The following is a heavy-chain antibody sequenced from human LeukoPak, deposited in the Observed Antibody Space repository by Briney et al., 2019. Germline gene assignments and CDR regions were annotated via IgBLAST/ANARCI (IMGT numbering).Heavy chain of an antibody. CDR3: ARDHGSGYNHYCGMDV. V-gene: IGHV3-21*01. CDR2: ISYTSDYI. CDR1: GFTFRTFT. J-gene: IGHJ6*02. D-gene: IGHD3-22*01. Sequence: GGSLRLSCAASGFTFRTFTMNWVRQTPGKGLQWVSSISYTSDYIYYADSVKGRFTISRDNAKNSLYLQMNSLRAEDTAVYYCARDHGSGYNHYCGMDVWGQGTTVTVS.